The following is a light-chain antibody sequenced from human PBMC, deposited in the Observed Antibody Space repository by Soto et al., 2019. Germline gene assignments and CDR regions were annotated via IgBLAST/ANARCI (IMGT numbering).Light chain of an antibody. Sequence: QSALTQPRSVSGSPGQSVTISCTGTSSDVGGYNYVSWYQQHPGKAPKLMIYDVSKRPSEVPDRFFGSKSGNTASLTISGLQAEDEADYYCCSYAGSYTLVFGGGTKLTVL. V-gene: IGLV2-11*01. CDR3: CSYAGSYTLV. J-gene: IGLJ3*02. CDR2: DVS. CDR1: SSDVGGYNY.